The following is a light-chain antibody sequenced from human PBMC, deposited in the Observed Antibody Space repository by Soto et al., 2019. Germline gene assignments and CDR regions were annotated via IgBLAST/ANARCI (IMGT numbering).Light chain of an antibody. V-gene: IGLV2-8*01. J-gene: IGLJ1*01. CDR2: EVS. CDR1: SSDVGGYNF. CDR3: SSYAGNYNYV. Sequence: QSALTQPPSASGSPGQSVTISCTGTSSDVGGYNFVSWYQHHPGKAPKLMTYEVSKRPSRVPDRFSGSKSGNTASLTVSGIQAEDEADYYCSSYAGNYNYVFGTGTKVTVL.